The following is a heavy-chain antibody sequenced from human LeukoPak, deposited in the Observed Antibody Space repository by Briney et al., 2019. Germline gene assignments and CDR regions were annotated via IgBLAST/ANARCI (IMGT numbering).Heavy chain of an antibody. CDR2: ISSSSSYI. J-gene: IGHJ4*02. D-gene: IGHD6-19*01. CDR3: ARDLRGHSSGWYDY. V-gene: IGHV3-21*01. Sequence: GGSLRLSCAASGFTFSSYSMNWVRQAPGKGLEWVSSISSSSSYIYYADSVKGRFALSRDNAKNSLYLQMNSLRAEDTAVYYCARDLRGHSSGWYDYWGQGTLVTVSS. CDR1: GFTFSSYS.